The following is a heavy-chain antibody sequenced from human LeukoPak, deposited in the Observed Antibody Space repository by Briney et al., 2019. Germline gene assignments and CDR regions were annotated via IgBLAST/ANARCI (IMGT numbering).Heavy chain of an antibody. D-gene: IGHD6-19*01. CDR1: GSTFRSYG. Sequence: GGSLRLSCAASGSTFRSYGMNWVRQAPGKGLEWVSYISSGSSTIYYADSVKGRFTISRDNAKDSLYLQMNSLRAEDTAVYYCAKDSGIAVAALDYWGQGTLVTVSS. CDR2: ISSGSSTI. V-gene: IGHV3-48*04. J-gene: IGHJ4*02. CDR3: AKDSGIAVAALDY.